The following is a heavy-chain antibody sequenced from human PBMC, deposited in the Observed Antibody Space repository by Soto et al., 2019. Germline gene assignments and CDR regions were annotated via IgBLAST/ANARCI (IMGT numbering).Heavy chain of an antibody. D-gene: IGHD3-22*01. CDR1: GYTFTSYG. CDR3: ARLVYYDSSGYYYYYYGMDV. V-gene: IGHV1-18*01. Sequence: ASVKVSCKASGYTFTSYGISWVRQAPGQGLEWMGWISAYNGNTNYAQKLQGRVTMTTDTSTSTAYMELRSLRSDDTAVYYCARLVYYDSSGYYYYYYGMDVWGQGTTVTVSS. J-gene: IGHJ6*02. CDR2: ISAYNGNT.